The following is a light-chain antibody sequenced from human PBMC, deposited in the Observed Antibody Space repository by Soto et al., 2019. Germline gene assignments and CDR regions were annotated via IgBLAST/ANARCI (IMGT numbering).Light chain of an antibody. CDR1: ESVSNY. J-gene: IGKJ5*01. Sequence: EIVLTQSPATLSLSPGERATLSCRASESVSNYLIWYQQKPGQAPRLLIYDAFNRATGIPARFSGSGSGTDFTLTIAGLEPEDFAVYYCQQRSIWPLTLGQRTRLEMK. V-gene: IGKV3-11*01. CDR3: QQRSIWPLT. CDR2: DAF.